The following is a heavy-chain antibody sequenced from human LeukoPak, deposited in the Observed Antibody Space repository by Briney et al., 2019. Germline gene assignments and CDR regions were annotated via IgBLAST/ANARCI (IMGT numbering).Heavy chain of an antibody. CDR3: ARAPGDIVVVPAASD. J-gene: IGHJ4*02. V-gene: IGHV3-21*01. Sequence: PGGSLRLSCAASGFTFSSYSMNWVRQAPGKGLEWVSSISSSSSYIYYADSVKGRFTISRDNAKNSLYLQMNSLRAEDTAVYYCARAPGDIVVVPAASDWGQGTLVTVSP. CDR1: GFTFSSYS. CDR2: ISSSSSYI. D-gene: IGHD2-2*01.